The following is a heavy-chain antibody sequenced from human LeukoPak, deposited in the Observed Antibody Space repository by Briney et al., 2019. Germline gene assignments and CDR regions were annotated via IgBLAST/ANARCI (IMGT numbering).Heavy chain of an antibody. CDR2: IYYSGNT. V-gene: IGHV4-39*01. D-gene: IGHD1-26*01. CDR1: GGSISSSSYY. Sequence: SETLSLTCTVSGGSISSSSYYWGWIRQPPGKGLEWIGTIYYSGNTYYNPSLKSRVTISVDTSKTQFSLKLGSVTAADTAVYYCARRNRWELLDFWGQGTLVTVSS. CDR3: ARRNRWELLDF. J-gene: IGHJ4*02.